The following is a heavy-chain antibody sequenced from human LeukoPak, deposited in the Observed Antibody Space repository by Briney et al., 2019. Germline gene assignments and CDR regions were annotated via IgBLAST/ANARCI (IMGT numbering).Heavy chain of an antibody. V-gene: IGHV1-2*02. CDR2: INSNSGGT. D-gene: IGHD2-2*01. Sequence: GASVKVSCKASGYIFTGYYMHWVRQAPGQGLEWMGWINSNSGGTNYAQKFQGRVTMTRDTSINTAYMELSRLTSDDTAVYYCAKGVVVVPAAMAGYFDYWGQGTLVAVSS. CDR3: AKGVVVVPAAMAGYFDY. J-gene: IGHJ4*02. CDR1: GYIFTGYY.